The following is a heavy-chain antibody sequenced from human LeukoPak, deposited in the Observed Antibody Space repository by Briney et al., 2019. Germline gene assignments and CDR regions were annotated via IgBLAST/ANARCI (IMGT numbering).Heavy chain of an antibody. CDR1: GFTFSSYA. V-gene: IGHV3-23*01. J-gene: IGHJ4*02. Sequence: GGSLRLSCAASGFTFSSYAMSWVRQAPGKVLEWVSAISGSGGSTYYADSVKGRFTISRDNSKNTLYLQMNSLRAEDTAVYYCAKVEWELRYFDYWGQGTLVTVSS. CDR3: AKVEWELRYFDY. CDR2: ISGSGGST. D-gene: IGHD1-26*01.